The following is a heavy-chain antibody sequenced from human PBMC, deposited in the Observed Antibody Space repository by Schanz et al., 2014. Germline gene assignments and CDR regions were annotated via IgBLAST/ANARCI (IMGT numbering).Heavy chain of an antibody. Sequence: VQLVESGGGLVQPGRSLRLSCTASGFTFSDYAMSWFRQAPGKGLEWVAVIWSDGSTKYYADSVKGRFTISRDNSKNTLYLQMNSLRADDTAVYFCAREQIMAAAGLVDYWGHGTLVTVSS. CDR1: GFTFSDYA. V-gene: IGHV3-33*08. D-gene: IGHD6-13*01. CDR2: IWSDGSTK. CDR3: AREQIMAAAGLVDY. J-gene: IGHJ4*01.